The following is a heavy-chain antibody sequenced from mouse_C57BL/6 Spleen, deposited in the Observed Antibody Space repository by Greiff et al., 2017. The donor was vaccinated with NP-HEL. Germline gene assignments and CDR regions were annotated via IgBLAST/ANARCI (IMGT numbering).Heavy chain of an antibody. CDR1: GYTFTDYY. V-gene: IGHV1-26*01. Sequence: VQLQQSGPELVKPGASVKISCKASGYTFTDYYMNWVKQSHGKSLEWIGDINPNNGGTSYNQKFKGKATLTVDKSSSTAYMELRSLTSEDSAVYDCARSGTMVTNYAMDYWGQGTSVTVSS. CDR3: ARSGTMVTNYAMDY. J-gene: IGHJ4*01. D-gene: IGHD2-2*01. CDR2: INPNNGGT.